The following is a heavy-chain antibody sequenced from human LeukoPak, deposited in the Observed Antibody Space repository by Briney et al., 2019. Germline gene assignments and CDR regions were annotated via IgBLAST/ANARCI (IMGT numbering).Heavy chain of an antibody. CDR2: INHSGST. CDR1: GGSFSGYY. D-gene: IGHD4-23*01. V-gene: IGHV4-34*01. Sequence: PSETLSLTCAVYGGSFSGYYWSWIRQPPGKGLEWIGEINHSGSTNYNPSLKSRVTISVDTSKNQFPLKLSSVTAADTAVYYCATSPQYGGYLGQGTLVTVSS. J-gene: IGHJ4*02. CDR3: ATSPQYGGY.